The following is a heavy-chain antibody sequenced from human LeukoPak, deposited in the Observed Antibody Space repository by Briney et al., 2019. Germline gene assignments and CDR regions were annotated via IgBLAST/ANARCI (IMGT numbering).Heavy chain of an antibody. Sequence: SETLSHTCAVSGGSISSGGYSWSWIRQPPGKGLEWIGYIYHSGSTYYNPSLKSRVTISVDRSKNQFSLKLSSVTAADTAVYYCASGLWFGESPPHRIDYWGQGTLVTVSS. V-gene: IGHV4-30-2*01. CDR1: GGSISSGGYS. J-gene: IGHJ4*02. CDR2: IYHSGST. D-gene: IGHD3-10*01. CDR3: ASGLWFGESPPHRIDY.